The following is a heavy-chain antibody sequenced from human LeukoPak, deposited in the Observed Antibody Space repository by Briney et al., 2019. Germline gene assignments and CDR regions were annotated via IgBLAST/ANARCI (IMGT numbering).Heavy chain of an antibody. CDR3: ASVPLAAAGQLGY. D-gene: IGHD6-13*01. V-gene: IGHV3-21*01. CDR1: GFTFSSYS. J-gene: IGHJ4*02. Sequence: GGSLRLSCAASGFTFSSYSMNWVRQAPGKGLEWVSSISSSSSYIYYADSVKGRFTISRDNAKNSLYLQMNSLRAEDTAVYYCASVPLAAAGQLGYWGQGTLVTVSS. CDR2: ISSSSSYI.